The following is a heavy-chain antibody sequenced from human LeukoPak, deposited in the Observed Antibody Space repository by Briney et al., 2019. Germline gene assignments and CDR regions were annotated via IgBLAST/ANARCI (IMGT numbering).Heavy chain of an antibody. CDR3: ARGYGIAAAKGFDP. CDR1: GFTFSNYW. CDR2: IKEDGSEK. D-gene: IGHD6-13*01. J-gene: IGHJ5*02. V-gene: IGHV3-7*01. Sequence: GGSLRLSCVASGFTFSNYWMSWVRQAPGKGLKCVTNIKEDGSEKYYVDSVKGRFTISRDNAKNSLYLQMNSLRAEDTAVYYCARGYGIAAAKGFDPWGQGTLVTVSS.